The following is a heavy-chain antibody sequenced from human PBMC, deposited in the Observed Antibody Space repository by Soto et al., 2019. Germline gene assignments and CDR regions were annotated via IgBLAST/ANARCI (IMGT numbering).Heavy chain of an antibody. D-gene: IGHD2-8*01. Sequence: KAGGSLRLSCTASGFTFGDYAMSWFRQAPGKGLEWVGFIRSKAYGGTTEYAASVKGRFTISRDDSKSIAYLQMNSLKTEDTAVYYCTRCPGEGYCTNSWFDPWGQGTLVTVSS. J-gene: IGHJ5*02. CDR2: IRSKAYGGTT. CDR1: GFTFGDYA. CDR3: TRCPGEGYCTNSWFDP. V-gene: IGHV3-49*05.